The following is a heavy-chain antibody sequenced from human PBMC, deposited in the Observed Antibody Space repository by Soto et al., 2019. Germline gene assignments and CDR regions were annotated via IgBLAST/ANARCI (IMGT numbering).Heavy chain of an antibody. CDR2: ITSSSSYI. D-gene: IGHD3-9*01. J-gene: IGHJ4*02. V-gene: IGHV3-21*01. Sequence: EVQLVESGGGLVKPGGSLRLSCAASGFTFSSYSMNWVRQAPGKGLEWVSSITSSSSYIYYADSVKGRFTISRDNAKNSLYPKMNSLRAEDTAVYYCARVVLGYDILTGYYPLYYFDYWGQGTLVTVSS. CDR3: ARVVLGYDILTGYYPLYYFDY. CDR1: GFTFSSYS.